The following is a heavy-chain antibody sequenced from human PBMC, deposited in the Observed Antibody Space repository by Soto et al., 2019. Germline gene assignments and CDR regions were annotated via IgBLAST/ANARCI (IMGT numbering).Heavy chain of an antibody. CDR1: GYNFAGYW. CDR2: IYPSDSDT. Sequence: RGESLKISCKGSGYNFAGYWIAWVRQMPGKGLELMGIIYPSDSDTRYRPSFQGQVTISADKSISSAYLQWSSLRASDTAMYYCARGGGSTRTFDYRGQGPQVTVSS. D-gene: IGHD1-1*01. CDR3: ARGGGSTRTFDY. J-gene: IGHJ4*02. V-gene: IGHV5-51*01.